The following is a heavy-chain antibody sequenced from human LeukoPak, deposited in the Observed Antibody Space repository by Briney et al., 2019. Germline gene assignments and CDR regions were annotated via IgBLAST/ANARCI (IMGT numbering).Heavy chain of an antibody. V-gene: IGHV1-69*13. CDR3: ASRIPPRDVVPAANYYGMDV. J-gene: IGHJ6*02. CDR1: RGTFSSYA. CDR2: IIPIFGTT. Sequence: GASVKVSCKASRGTFSSYAISWVRQAPGQGLEWMGGIIPIFGTTNYAQKFQGRVTITADESTSTAYMELSSLTSEDTAVYYCASRIPPRDVVPAANYYGMDVWGQGTTVTVSS. D-gene: IGHD2-2*01.